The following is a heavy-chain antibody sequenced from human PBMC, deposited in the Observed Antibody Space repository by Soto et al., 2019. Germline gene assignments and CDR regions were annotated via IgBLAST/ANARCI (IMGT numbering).Heavy chain of an antibody. V-gene: IGHV1-2*04. Sequence: ASVKVSCKASGYTFTGYYMHWVRQAPGQGLEWMGWINPNSGGTNYAQKFQGWVTMTRDTSISTAYMELSRLRSDDTAVYYCARAGPTYYDFWSGYYRFTVFDYWGQGTLVTVSS. CDR1: GYTFTGYY. D-gene: IGHD3-3*01. CDR3: ARAGPTYYDFWSGYYRFTVFDY. CDR2: INPNSGGT. J-gene: IGHJ4*02.